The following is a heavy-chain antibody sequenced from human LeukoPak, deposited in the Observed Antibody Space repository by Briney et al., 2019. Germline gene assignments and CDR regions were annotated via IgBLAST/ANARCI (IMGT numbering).Heavy chain of an antibody. J-gene: IGHJ5*02. CDR1: GYGFSDYY. V-gene: IGHV1-2*02. CDR2: INPDSGGT. Sequence: ASVKVSCKTSGYGFSDYYMHWVRQAPGQGLEWMGWINPDSGGTSSAQKFQGRVTMTRDTSITTVYMEVSWLTSDDTALYYCARADRLDGGPYLIGPWGQGTLVTVSS. D-gene: IGHD3-16*01. CDR3: ARADRLDGGPYLIGP.